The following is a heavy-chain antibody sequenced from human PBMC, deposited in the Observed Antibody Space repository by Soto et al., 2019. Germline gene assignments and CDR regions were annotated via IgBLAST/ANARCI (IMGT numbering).Heavy chain of an antibody. CDR2: INNSGSS. Sequence: KASETLSLTCAVYNASFSGFYWSWIRQSPGKGLEWILEINNSGSSNNNPYLQSRLTLSVDTSKNQISLRLISVTAADTGVYYCVRKLGHQTFDXWGQGTQVTVSX. CDR1: NASFSGFY. CDR3: VRKLGHQTFDX. D-gene: IGHD6-6*01. J-gene: IGHJ5*01. V-gene: IGHV4-34*01.